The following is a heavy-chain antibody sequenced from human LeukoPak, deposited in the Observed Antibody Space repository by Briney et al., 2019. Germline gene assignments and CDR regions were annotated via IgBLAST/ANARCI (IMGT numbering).Heavy chain of an antibody. CDR1: GFSFTTYA. V-gene: IGHV3-23*01. J-gene: IGHJ4*02. Sequence: GGSLRLSCAASGFSFTTYAMSWVRQAPGKGLEWVSSINSGGDTYYADSVKGRFTISRDNPMKTLYLQMNSLRAEDTAVYYCARDSGYCSGGSCYGYFDYWGQGTLVTVSS. D-gene: IGHD2-15*01. CDR2: INSGGDT. CDR3: ARDSGYCSGGSCYGYFDY.